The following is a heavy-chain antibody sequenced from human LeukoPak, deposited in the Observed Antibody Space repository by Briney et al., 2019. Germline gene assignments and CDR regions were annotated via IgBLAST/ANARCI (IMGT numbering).Heavy chain of an antibody. Sequence: SSVNVSCKASGYTFTSYYMHWVRQAPGQGLEGMGWISAYNGNTNYAQKLQGRVTMTTDTSTRTDYKKLRSMRSDDAAVYYCAGDQSSGWYSGYYYYGMDVWGQGTTVTVAS. J-gene: IGHJ6*02. V-gene: IGHV1-18*04. CDR3: AGDQSSGWYSGYYYYGMDV. CDR2: ISAYNGNT. CDR1: GYTFTSYY. D-gene: IGHD6-19*01.